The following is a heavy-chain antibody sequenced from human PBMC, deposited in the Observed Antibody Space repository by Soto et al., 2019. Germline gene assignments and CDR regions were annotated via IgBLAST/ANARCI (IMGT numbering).Heavy chain of an antibody. CDR2: TYYRSRWYS. Sequence: PSQTLSLTCVGSGDTVSSNSVAWNWVRQSPSIGLEWLGRTYYRSRWYSDYAVSVRSRIDINADTSKNQVSLQLNSVTPEDAAVYYCARSEEDSDYYYYGMDVWGQGTTVTVSS. D-gene: IGHD2-15*01. CDR3: ARSEEDSDYYYYGMDV. J-gene: IGHJ6*02. V-gene: IGHV6-1*01. CDR1: GDTVSSNSVA.